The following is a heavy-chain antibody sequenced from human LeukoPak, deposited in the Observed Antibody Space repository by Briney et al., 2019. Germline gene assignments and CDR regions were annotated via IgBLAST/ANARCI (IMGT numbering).Heavy chain of an antibody. CDR2: IFSSGST. J-gene: IGHJ5*02. CDR1: GDSISSYY. Sequence: SETLSLTCTVSGDSISSYYLNWIRQPAGKGLEWIWRIFSSGSTSYNPSLKGRVTMSIDMSRNQFYLRVSSVTDADTAMYCCARMAEADYDGVSEQFDPWGQGTLVTVSS. CDR3: ARMAEADYDGVSEQFDP. V-gene: IGHV4-4*07. D-gene: IGHD4-23*01.